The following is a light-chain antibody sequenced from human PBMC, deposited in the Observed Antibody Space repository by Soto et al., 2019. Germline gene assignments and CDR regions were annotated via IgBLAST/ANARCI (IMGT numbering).Light chain of an antibody. CDR3: CSYAGTNKV. CDR1: SSDVGGHDH. CDR2: EVT. J-gene: IGLJ2*01. Sequence: QSVLTQPPSASGSPGQSVTISCTGTSSDVGGHDHVSWYQQHPGKAPKLIIHEVTKRPSGVPGRFSGSKSGNTASLTVSGLQAEDEADYYCCSYAGTNKVFGGGTKLTVL. V-gene: IGLV2-8*01.